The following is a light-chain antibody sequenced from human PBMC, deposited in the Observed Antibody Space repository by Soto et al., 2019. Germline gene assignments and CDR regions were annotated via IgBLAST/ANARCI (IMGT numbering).Light chain of an antibody. V-gene: IGKV3-11*01. CDR3: QQRTTWPT. CDR1: QSVTSS. J-gene: IGKJ4*01. Sequence: EIVLTQSPATLSLSPGDRATLSCRASQSVTSSLAWFQQKPGQAPRLLIYDVSRRATAIPARFNGSGSGTDFTLTISSLEPEDFAVYYCQQRTTWPTFGGGTKVEIK. CDR2: DVS.